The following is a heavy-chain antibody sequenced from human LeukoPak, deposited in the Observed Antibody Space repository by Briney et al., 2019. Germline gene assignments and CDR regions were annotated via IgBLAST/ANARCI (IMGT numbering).Heavy chain of an antibody. CDR3: ASSFSDDFWSGHF. V-gene: IGHV3-7*01. CDR1: RLTFTYW. CDR2: IKQDGGEK. Sequence: GGSLRLFCAASRLTFTYWMSWVRPAPGKGLEWVANIKQDGGEKYYVDSVKGRFTIFRGNAKKSLYLQMNSLRAEDTAVYYCASSFSDDFWSGHFWGQGTLVTVSS. D-gene: IGHD3-3*01. J-gene: IGHJ4*02.